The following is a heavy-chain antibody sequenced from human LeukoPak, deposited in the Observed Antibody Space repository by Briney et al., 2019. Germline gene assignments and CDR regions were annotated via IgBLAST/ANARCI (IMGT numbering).Heavy chain of an antibody. V-gene: IGHV4-34*01. J-gene: IGHJ4*02. D-gene: IGHD3-9*01. CDR1: GGSFSGYY. CDR3: ARGAYYDILTGHYTLSYYFDY. CDR2: SNHSGST. Sequence: SETLSLTCAVYGGSFSGYYWSWIRQPPGKGLEWIGESNHSGSTNYNPSLKSRVTISVDTSKNQFSLKLSSVTAADTAVYYCARGAYYDILTGHYTLSYYFDYWGQGTLVTVSS.